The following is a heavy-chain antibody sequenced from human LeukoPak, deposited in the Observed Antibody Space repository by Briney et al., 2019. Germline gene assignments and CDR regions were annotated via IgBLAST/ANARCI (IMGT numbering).Heavy chain of an antibody. Sequence: GGSLRPSCAASGFTFDDYAMHWVRQAPGKGLEWVSAITWDSGTIGYADSVKGRFTISRDNAKNSLYLQMNSLRAEDTALYYCAKGAQDYRFDYWGQGTLVTVSS. CDR3: AKGAQDYRFDY. CDR1: GFTFDDYA. D-gene: IGHD4-11*01. V-gene: IGHV3-9*01. CDR2: ITWDSGTI. J-gene: IGHJ4*02.